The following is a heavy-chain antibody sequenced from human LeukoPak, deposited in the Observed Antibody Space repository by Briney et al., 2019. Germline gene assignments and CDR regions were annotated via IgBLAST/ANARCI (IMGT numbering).Heavy chain of an antibody. CDR1: GYTFTSNY. V-gene: IGHV1-46*01. CDR3: ARDQEGFDY. CDR2: IYPRDGST. Sequence: APVKVYCKASGYTFTSNYIHWVRQAPGQGLEWMGMIYPRDGSTSYAQKFQGRVTVTRDTSTSTVHMELSGLRSEDTAVYYCARDQEGFDYWGQGTLVTVSS. J-gene: IGHJ4*02.